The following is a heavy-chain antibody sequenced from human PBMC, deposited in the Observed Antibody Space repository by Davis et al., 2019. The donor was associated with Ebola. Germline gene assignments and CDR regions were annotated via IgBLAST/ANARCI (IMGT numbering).Heavy chain of an antibody. CDR1: GGSISSYY. Sequence: MPSETLSLTCTVSGGSISSYYWSWIRQPPGKGLEWIGYIYYSGSTNYNPSLKSRVTISVDTSKNQFSLSSVTAADTAVYYCARGRPSPGDYVSWFDPWGQGTLVTVSS. D-gene: IGHD4-17*01. CDR3: ARGRPSPGDYVSWFDP. J-gene: IGHJ5*02. V-gene: IGHV4-59*08. CDR2: IYYSGST.